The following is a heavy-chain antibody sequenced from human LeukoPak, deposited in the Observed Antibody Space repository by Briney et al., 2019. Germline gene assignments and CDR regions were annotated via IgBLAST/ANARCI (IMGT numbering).Heavy chain of an antibody. D-gene: IGHD5-18*01. CDR2: ISPDGRVT. CDR3: ARGSRGSIYGNFDY. CDR1: GFTFSSYW. Sequence: GGSLRLSCAASGFTFSSYWMHWVRQAPGKGLVWVSRISPDGRVTNYADSVKGRFTISRDNNKNTLYLQMSSPRAEDMAVYYCARGSRGSIYGNFDYWGLGTLVTVPS. J-gene: IGHJ4*02. V-gene: IGHV3-74*01.